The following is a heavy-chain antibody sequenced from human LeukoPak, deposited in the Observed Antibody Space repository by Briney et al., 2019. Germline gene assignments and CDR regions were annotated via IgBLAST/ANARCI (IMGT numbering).Heavy chain of an antibody. Sequence: GASVKVSCKASGYTFTSYGISWVRQAPGQGLEWMGWISAYNGNTNYAQKLQGRVTMTTDTSTSTAYMELRSLRSDDTAVYYCARLAGYDILTGYLDYYYYYYMDVWGKGTTVTVSS. CDR2: ISAYNGNT. V-gene: IGHV1-18*01. J-gene: IGHJ6*03. CDR1: GYTFTSYG. CDR3: ARLAGYDILTGYLDYYYYYYMDV. D-gene: IGHD3-9*01.